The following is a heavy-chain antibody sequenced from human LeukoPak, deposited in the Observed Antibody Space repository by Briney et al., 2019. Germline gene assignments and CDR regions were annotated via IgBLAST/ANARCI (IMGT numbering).Heavy chain of an antibody. CDR2: INHSGST. CDR1: GGSISSYY. CDR3: ARAPDSHLMIVVHNWFDP. V-gene: IGHV4-34*01. Sequence: SETLSLTCTVSGGSISSYYWTWIRQPPGKGLEWIGEINHSGSTNYNPSLKSRVTISVDTSKNQFSLKLSSVTAADTAVYYCARAPDSHLMIVVHNWFDPWGQGTLVTVSS. J-gene: IGHJ5*02. D-gene: IGHD3-22*01.